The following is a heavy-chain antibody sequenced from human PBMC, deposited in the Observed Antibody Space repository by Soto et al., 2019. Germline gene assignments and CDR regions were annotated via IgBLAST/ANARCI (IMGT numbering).Heavy chain of an antibody. Sequence: QVQLVQSGAEVKKPGSSVKVSCKASGGTFSSYTISWVRQAPGQGLEWMGRIIPILGIANYAQKFQGRVTITADKSTSTAYMERSSRRSEDTAVYYCAGSIAAAGTNWFDPWGQGTLVTVSS. J-gene: IGHJ5*02. D-gene: IGHD6-13*01. CDR3: AGSIAAAGTNWFDP. V-gene: IGHV1-69*02. CDR2: IIPILGIA. CDR1: GGTFSSYT.